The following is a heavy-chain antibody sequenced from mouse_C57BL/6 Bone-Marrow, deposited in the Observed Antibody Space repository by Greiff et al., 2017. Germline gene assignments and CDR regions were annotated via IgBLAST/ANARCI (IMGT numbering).Heavy chain of an antibody. Sequence: DVKLQESGGGLVQPGESLKLSCESNEYEFPSHDMSWVRKTPEKRLELVAAINSDGGSTYYPDTMERRFIISRDNTKKTLYLQMSSLRAEDTALYYCARLDGGNGAMDYWGQGTSVTVSS. CDR2: INSDGGST. CDR1: EYEFPSHD. D-gene: IGHD2-1*01. V-gene: IGHV5-2*01. J-gene: IGHJ4*01. CDR3: ARLDGGNGAMDY.